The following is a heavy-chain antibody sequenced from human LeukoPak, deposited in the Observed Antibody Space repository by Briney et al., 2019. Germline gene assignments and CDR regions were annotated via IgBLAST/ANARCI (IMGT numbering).Heavy chain of an antibody. D-gene: IGHD6-13*01. CDR3: ARTSYSSSWYYFDY. J-gene: IGHJ4*02. Sequence: PSETLSLTCTVSGGSISSGGYYWSWIRQPPGKGLEWIGYIYHSGSTYYNPSLKSRVTISVDRSKNQFSLKLSSVTAADTAVYYCARTSYSSSWYYFDYWGQGTLVTVSS. CDR2: IYHSGST. V-gene: IGHV4-30-2*02. CDR1: GGSISSGGYY.